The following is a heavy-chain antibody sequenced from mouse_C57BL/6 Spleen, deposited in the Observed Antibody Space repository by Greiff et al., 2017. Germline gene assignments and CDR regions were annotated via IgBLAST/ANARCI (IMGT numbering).Heavy chain of an antibody. J-gene: IGHJ2*01. V-gene: IGHV1-80*01. CDR1: GYAFSSYW. CDR3: AREGYGTDY. D-gene: IGHD2-10*02. CDR2: IYPGDGDT. Sequence: VQLQQSGASVKISCKASGYAFSSYWMNWEKQRPGKGLEWIGQIYPGDGDTNYNGKFKGKATLTADKSSSTAYMQLSSLTSEDSAVYFCAREGYGTDYWGQGTTLTVSS.